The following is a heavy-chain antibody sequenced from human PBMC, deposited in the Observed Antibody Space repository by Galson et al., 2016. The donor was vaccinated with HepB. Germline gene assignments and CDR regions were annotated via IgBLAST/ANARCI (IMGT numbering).Heavy chain of an antibody. CDR1: GFSFSTSRVG. D-gene: IGHD5-18*01. Sequence: PALVKPTQTLTLTCAFSGFSFSTSRVGVGWFRQPPGEALQWLALIHWDDYKNYNPSLKNRLTITKDTSKNQVVLTMTNMDPVDTATYYCARAWANPGYSYTPYYYSYYYMDVWGKGTTVTVSS. CDR3: ARAWANPGYSYTPYYYSYYYMDV. V-gene: IGHV2-5*02. CDR2: IHWDDYK. J-gene: IGHJ6*03.